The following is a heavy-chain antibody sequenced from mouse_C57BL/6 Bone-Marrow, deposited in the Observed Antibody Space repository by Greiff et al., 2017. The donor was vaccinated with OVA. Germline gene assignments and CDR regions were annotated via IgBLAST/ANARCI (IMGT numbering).Heavy chain of an antibody. CDR2: IYPGSGST. CDR3: ARRDDY. CDR1: GYTFTSSW. Sequence: VQLQQPGAELVKPGASVKMSCTASGYTFTSSWITWVKQRPGQGLAWIGDIYPGSGSTNYNEKFKSKATLTVDTSSSTAYMQLSSLTSEDSAVYYCARRDDYWGQGTTLKVSS. V-gene: IGHV1-55*01. J-gene: IGHJ2*01.